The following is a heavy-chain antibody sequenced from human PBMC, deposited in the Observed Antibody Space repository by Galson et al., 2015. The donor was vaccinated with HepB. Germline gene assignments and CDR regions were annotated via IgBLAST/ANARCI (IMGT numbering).Heavy chain of an antibody. CDR1: GFTFSSYP. D-gene: IGHD5-18*01. CDR2: ISYDGTNK. J-gene: IGHJ4*02. CDR3: ARYLYGYSLDY. Sequence: SLRLSCAASGFTFSSYPMHWVRQAPGKGLEWVAVISYDGTNKYYVDSVKGRFTISRDNSRKTVYLQMNSLRAEDTAVYYCARYLYGYSLDYWGQGTLVTVSS. V-gene: IGHV3-30-3*01.